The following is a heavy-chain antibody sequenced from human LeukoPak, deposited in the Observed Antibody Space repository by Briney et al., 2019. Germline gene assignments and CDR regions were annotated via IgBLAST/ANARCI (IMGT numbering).Heavy chain of an antibody. CDR3: ARGARGAAAAKYFQH. CDR2: INHSGST. CDR1: GGSFSGYY. Sequence: SETLSLTCAVYGGSFSGYYWSWIRQPPGKGLEWIGEINHSGSTNYNPSLKSRVTISVDTSKNQFSLKLSSMTAADTAVYYCARGARGAAAAKYFQHWGQGTLVTVSS. D-gene: IGHD6-13*01. J-gene: IGHJ1*01. V-gene: IGHV4-34*01.